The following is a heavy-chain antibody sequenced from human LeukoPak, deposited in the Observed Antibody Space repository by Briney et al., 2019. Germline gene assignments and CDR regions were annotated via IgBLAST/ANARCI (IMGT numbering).Heavy chain of an antibody. J-gene: IGHJ4*02. CDR3: AREGGVRGVRQTGLFDY. Sequence: GGSLRLSCAASGFTFSDYYMSWIRQAPGKGLEWVSYISSSGSTIYYADSVKGRFTISRDNAENSLYLQMNSLRAEDTAVYYCAREGGVRGVRQTGLFDYWAREPWSPSPQ. D-gene: IGHD3-10*01. V-gene: IGHV3-11*04. CDR1: GFTFSDYY. CDR2: ISSSGSTI.